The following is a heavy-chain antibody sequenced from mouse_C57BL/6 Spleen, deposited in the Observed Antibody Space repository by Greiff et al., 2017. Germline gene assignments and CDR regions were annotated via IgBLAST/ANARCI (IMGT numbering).Heavy chain of an antibody. CDR2: ISYAGSN. D-gene: IGHD1-1*01. CDR1: GYSITSGYY. V-gene: IGHV3-6*01. J-gene: IGHJ2*01. Sequence: EVKLVESGPGLVKPSQSLSLTCSVTGYSITSGYYWNWIRQFPGNKLEWMGYISYAGSNNYNPSLKNRISITRDTSKNQFFLKLNSVTTEDTATYYCARDITTVVAFDYWGQGTTLTVSS. CDR3: ARDITTVVAFDY.